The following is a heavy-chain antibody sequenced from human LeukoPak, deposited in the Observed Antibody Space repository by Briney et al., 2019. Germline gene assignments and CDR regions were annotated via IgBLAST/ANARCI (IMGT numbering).Heavy chain of an antibody. CDR2: ISHDGSNT. V-gene: IGHV3-30-3*01. Sequence: GGSLRLSCAASGSTFSNHAMHWVRQAPGKGLKWVAVISHDGSNTYYGDSVKGRFTISRDNSKNTLDLQMNSLRAEDTAVYYCARETVTNHDAFDIWGQGAMVTVSS. CDR1: GSTFSNHA. CDR3: ARETVTNHDAFDI. D-gene: IGHD4-11*01. J-gene: IGHJ3*02.